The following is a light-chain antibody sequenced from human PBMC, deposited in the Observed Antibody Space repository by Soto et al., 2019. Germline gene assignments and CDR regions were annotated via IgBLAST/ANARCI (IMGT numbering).Light chain of an antibody. CDR2: DVS. CDR3: NSFTTSSTYV. CDR1: TSDVGRYNY. J-gene: IGLJ1*01. Sequence: QSVLTQPASVSGSPGHSISISCTGTTSDVGRYNYVSWYQQHPGKAPKLMIYDVSYRPSWVSNRFSGSKSGITASLTISGLQAEDEADYYCNSFTTSSTYVFGTGTKVTVL. V-gene: IGLV2-14*03.